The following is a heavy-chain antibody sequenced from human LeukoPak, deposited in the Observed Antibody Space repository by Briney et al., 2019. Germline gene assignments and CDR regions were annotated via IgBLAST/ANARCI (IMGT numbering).Heavy chain of an antibody. J-gene: IGHJ6*02. V-gene: IGHV3-21*01. CDR1: GFTFSSYS. D-gene: IGHD3-10*01. CDR2: IRSSSSYI. CDR3: ASDPLWFGGSGDYYGMDV. Sequence: NTGGSLRLSCAASGFTFSSYSMNWVRQAPGKGLEWISSIRSSSSYIYYADSVKGRFTISRDNAKNSLYLQMTSLRAEDTAVYYCASDPLWFGGSGDYYGMDVWGQGTTVTVSS.